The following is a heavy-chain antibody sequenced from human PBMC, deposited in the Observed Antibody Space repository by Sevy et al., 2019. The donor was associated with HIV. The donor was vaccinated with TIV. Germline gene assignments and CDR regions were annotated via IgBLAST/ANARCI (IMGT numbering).Heavy chain of an antibody. CDR3: ASSTHYSFYYFDY. J-gene: IGHJ4*02. CDR2: IYYSGST. Sequence: SETLSLTCTVSGGSVSSSSYYWGWIRQPPGKGLEWIGSIYYSGSTYYNPSLKSRVTISVDTSKNQFSLKLSSVTTADTAVYYCASSTHYSFYYFDYWGQGTLVTVSS. D-gene: IGHD4-4*01. V-gene: IGHV4-39*01. CDR1: GGSVSSSSYY.